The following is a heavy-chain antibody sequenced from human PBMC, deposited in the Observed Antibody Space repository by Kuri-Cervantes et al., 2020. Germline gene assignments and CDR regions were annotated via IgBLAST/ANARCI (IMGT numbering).Heavy chain of an antibody. Sequence: GESLKISCAASGFTFSDYYMNWVRQAPGKGLEWVSSISSSSTIYYADSVKGRFTISRDNAKNSLYLQMNSLRAEDTAVYYCAKGKNYDFWSGYLPDDYYYYMDVWGKGTTVTVSS. J-gene: IGHJ6*03. CDR1: GFTFSDYY. D-gene: IGHD3-3*01. CDR3: AKGKNYDFWSGYLPDDYYYYMDV. CDR2: ISSSSTI. V-gene: IGHV3-69-1*01.